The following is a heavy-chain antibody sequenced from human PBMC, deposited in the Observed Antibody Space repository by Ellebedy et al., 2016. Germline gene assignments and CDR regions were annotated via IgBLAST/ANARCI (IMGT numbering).Heavy chain of an antibody. CDR2: ISYDGSNK. J-gene: IGHJ4*02. V-gene: IGHV3-30*18. CDR3: AKVSSSSLSDY. D-gene: IGHD6-13*01. CDR1: GFTFSSYG. Sequence: GGSLRLSXAASGFTFSSYGMHWVRQAPGKGLEWVAVISYDGSNKYYADSVKGRFTISRDNSKNTLYLQMNSLRAEDTAVYYCAKVSSSSLSDYWGQGTLVTVSS.